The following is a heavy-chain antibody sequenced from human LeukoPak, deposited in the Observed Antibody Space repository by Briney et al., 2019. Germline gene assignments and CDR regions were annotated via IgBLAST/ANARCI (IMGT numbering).Heavy chain of an antibody. CDR2: ISSSGSTI. J-gene: IGHJ4*02. CDR3: ARVTTVTPGGY. CDR1: GFTFSSHE. Sequence: GGSLRLSCAASGFTFSSHEMNWVRQAPGKGLEWVSYISSSGSTIYYADSVKGRFTISRDNAKNSLYLQMNSLRAEDTAVYYCARVTTVTPGGYWGQGTLVTVSS. V-gene: IGHV3-48*03. D-gene: IGHD4-17*01.